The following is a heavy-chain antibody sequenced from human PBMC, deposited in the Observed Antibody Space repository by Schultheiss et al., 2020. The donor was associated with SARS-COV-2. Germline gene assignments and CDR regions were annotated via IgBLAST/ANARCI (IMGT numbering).Heavy chain of an antibody. CDR3: TKDISAGGADV. D-gene: IGHD2/OR15-2a*01. Sequence: GGSLRLSCVVSEFGFNEHAIHWVRQLPGKGLEWVAGIYWSGGNTGYVDSVKGRFTVSRDIAKNSMYLPMNSLRMDDTAFYYCTKDISAGGADVWGQGTAGTVSS. CDR2: IYWSGGNT. CDR1: EFGFNEHA. J-gene: IGHJ6*02. V-gene: IGHV3-9*01.